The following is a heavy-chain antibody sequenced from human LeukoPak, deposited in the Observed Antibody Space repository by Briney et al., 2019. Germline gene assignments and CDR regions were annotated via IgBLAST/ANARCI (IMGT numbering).Heavy chain of an antibody. Sequence: GGSLRLSCAVSGFTFSGSAMHWVRQASGKGLEWDGRIRSKASSCATAYAASVKGRFAISRDDSKNTPYLQMNSLKTEDTAVYYCTRLPIGGYRDYWGQGTLVTVSS. V-gene: IGHV3-73*01. CDR1: GFTFSGSA. CDR2: IRSKASSCAT. CDR3: TRLPIGGYRDY. D-gene: IGHD3-22*01. J-gene: IGHJ4*02.